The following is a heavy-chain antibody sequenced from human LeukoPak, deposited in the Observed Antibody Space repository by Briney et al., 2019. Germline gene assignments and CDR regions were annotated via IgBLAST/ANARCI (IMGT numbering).Heavy chain of an antibody. Sequence: GGSLRLSCAASGFTFSSYAMSWVRQAPGKGLEWVSTISDSGGNTYYADSVKGRFTISRDNAKNSLYLQMNSLRAEDTAVYYCARGGPGTTLFDYWGQGTLVTVSS. CDR2: ISDSGGNT. V-gene: IGHV3-23*01. CDR1: GFTFSSYA. D-gene: IGHD1-1*01. CDR3: ARGGPGTTLFDY. J-gene: IGHJ4*02.